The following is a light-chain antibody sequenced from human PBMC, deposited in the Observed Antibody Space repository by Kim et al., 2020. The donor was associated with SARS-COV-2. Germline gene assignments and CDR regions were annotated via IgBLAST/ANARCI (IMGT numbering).Light chain of an antibody. J-gene: IGKJ3*01. Sequence: DIQMTQSPSSLSASVGDRVTITCRASQSISSYLNWYQQKPGKAPKLLIYAASSLQSGVPSRFSGSGSGTDFTLTISSLQPEDFSTYYCQQSYSTFTSVPGTKVDIK. V-gene: IGKV1-39*01. CDR2: AAS. CDR1: QSISSY. CDR3: QQSYSTFT.